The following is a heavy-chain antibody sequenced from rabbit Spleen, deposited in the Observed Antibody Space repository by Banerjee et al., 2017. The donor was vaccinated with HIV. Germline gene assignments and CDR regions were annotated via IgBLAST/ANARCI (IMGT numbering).Heavy chain of an antibody. J-gene: IGHJ2*01. Sequence: QEHLEESGGCLDKPEGPLTLTCKACGFDFATNYFMCWVRQASGKGLEWIGCILPDSSANTYYATWAKGRFTISKTSSTTVTLEMTSLTVADTATYFCARGSAYVGYRYDAFDPWGPGTLVTVS. V-gene: IGHV1S45*01. CDR3: ARGSAYVGYRYDAFDP. CDR2: ILPDSSANT. CDR1: GFDFATNYF. D-gene: IGHD6-1*01.